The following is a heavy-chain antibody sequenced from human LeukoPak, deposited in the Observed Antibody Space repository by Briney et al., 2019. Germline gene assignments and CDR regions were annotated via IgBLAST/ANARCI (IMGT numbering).Heavy chain of an antibody. Sequence: GGSLRLSCAASGFTFSSYAMSWVRQAPGKGLEWVSAISGSGGSTYYADSVKGRFTISGDNSKNTLYLQMNSLRAEDTAVYYCAKDNREDGSSLDYWGQGTLVTVSS. CDR1: GFTFSSYA. D-gene: IGHD6-13*01. V-gene: IGHV3-23*01. CDR2: ISGSGGST. CDR3: AKDNREDGSSLDY. J-gene: IGHJ4*02.